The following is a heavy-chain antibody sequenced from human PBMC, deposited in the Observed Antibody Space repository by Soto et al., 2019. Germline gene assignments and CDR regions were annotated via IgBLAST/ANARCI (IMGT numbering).Heavy chain of an antibody. CDR2: ISGSGGST. D-gene: IGHD3-10*01. CDR1: GFTFSSYA. V-gene: IGHV3-23*01. J-gene: IGHJ4*02. CDR3: AKDWQRWFGELLCGEVCYFDY. Sequence: EVQLLESGGGLVQPGGSLRLSCAASGFTFSSYAMSWVRQAPGKGLEWVSAISGSGGSTYYADSVKGRFTISRDNSKNTLYLQMNSLRAEDTAVYYCAKDWQRWFGELLCGEVCYFDYWGQGTLVTVSS.